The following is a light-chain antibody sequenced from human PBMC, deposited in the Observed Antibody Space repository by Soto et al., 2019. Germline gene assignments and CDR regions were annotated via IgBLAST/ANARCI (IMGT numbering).Light chain of an antibody. CDR1: LSVSSD. J-gene: IGKJ4*01. CDR2: GAS. CDR3: QQRRDWPLT. V-gene: IGKV3-11*01. Sequence: EIVMTKSPATLSLSAGERSTLSCRASLSVSSDLAWYQQKPGQAPRLLISGASTRATGIPARFSGSGSGTDFTLTISSLEPEDFAVYFCQQRRDWPLTFGGGTKVE.